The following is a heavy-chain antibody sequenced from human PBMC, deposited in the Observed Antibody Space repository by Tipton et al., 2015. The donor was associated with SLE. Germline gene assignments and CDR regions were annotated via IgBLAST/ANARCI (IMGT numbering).Heavy chain of an antibody. J-gene: IGHJ5*02. CDR2: INPSGGST. Sequence: QVQLVQSGAEVKKPGASVKVSCKASGYTFTSYYMHWVRQAPGQGLEWMGIINPSGGSTSYAQKFQGRVTMTRDTSTSTVYMELSSLRSEDTAVYYCARGGQDYYVDNWFDPWGQGTLVTVSS. CDR3: ARGGQDYYVDNWFDP. CDR1: GYTFTSYY. D-gene: IGHD3-10*02. V-gene: IGHV1-46*01.